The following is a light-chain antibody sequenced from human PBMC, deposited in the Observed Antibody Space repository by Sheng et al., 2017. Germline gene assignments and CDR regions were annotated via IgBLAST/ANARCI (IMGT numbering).Light chain of an antibody. V-gene: IGLV3-1*01. CDR3: QAWDSSTL. Sequence: SYELTQPPSVSVSPGQTASITCSGDKLGDKFAYWYQQRPGQSPVLVIYHDSKRPSGIPERFSGSNSGNTATLTISGTQAMDEADYYCQAWDSSTLFGGGTKLTVL. CDR2: HDS. CDR1: KLGDKF. J-gene: IGLJ2*01.